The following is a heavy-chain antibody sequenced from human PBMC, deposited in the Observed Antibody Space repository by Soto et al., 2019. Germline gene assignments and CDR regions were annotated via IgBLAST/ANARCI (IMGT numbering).Heavy chain of an antibody. CDR1: GGSFSGYY. D-gene: IGHD6-6*01. V-gene: IGHV4-34*01. J-gene: IGHJ6*03. CDR2: INHSGST. CDR3: ARGSVYSSSSSAYYYYYMDV. Sequence: QVQLQQWGAGLLKPSETLSLTCAVYGGSFSGYYWSWIRQPPGKGLEWIGEINHSGSTNYNPSLKSRVTISVDTSKNQFSLKLSSVTAADTAVYYCARGSVYSSSSSAYYYYYMDVWGKGTTVTVSS.